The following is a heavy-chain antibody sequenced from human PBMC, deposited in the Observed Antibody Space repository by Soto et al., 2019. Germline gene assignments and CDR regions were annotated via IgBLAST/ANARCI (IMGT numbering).Heavy chain of an antibody. D-gene: IGHD3-22*01. J-gene: IGHJ3*02. Sequence: PSETLSLTCTVSGGSISSGYYYWSWIRQPPGKGLEWIGYIYYSGSTYYNPSLKSRVTISVDTSKNQFSLKLSSVTAADTAVYYCARAMIVVRGSDAFDIWGQGTMVTV. CDR3: ARAMIVVRGSDAFDI. V-gene: IGHV4-30-4*01. CDR1: GGSISSGYYY. CDR2: IYYSGST.